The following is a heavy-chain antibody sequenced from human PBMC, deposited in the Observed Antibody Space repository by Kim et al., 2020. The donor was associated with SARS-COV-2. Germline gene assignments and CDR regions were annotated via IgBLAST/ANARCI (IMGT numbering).Heavy chain of an antibody. CDR1: GFTFSSYW. CDR3: ARYGSYYYYYGMDV. Sequence: GGSLRLSCAASGFTFSSYWMSWVRQAPGKGLEWVANIKQDGSEKYYVDSVKGRFTISRDNAKNSLYLQMNSLRAEDTAVYYCARYGSYYYYYGMDVWGQGTTVTVSS. D-gene: IGHD1-26*01. V-gene: IGHV3-7*03. CDR2: IKQDGSEK. J-gene: IGHJ6*02.